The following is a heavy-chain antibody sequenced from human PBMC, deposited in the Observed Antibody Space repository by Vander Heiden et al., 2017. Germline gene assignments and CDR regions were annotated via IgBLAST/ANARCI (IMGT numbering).Heavy chain of an antibody. Sequence: EVQPLDSGGRLVQPGGSRRLCGRVSGFTFANYAMSWVRQAPGKGLEWVSSISGSDGGTYYAGSVRGRFTISRDNSKNTLYLQMNSLRAEDTAVYYCTKNDSASHNWFDPWGLGTLVTVSS. CDR2: ISGSDGGT. V-gene: IGHV3-23*01. CDR1: GFTFANYA. CDR3: TKNDSASHNWFDP. J-gene: IGHJ5*02. D-gene: IGHD3-22*01.